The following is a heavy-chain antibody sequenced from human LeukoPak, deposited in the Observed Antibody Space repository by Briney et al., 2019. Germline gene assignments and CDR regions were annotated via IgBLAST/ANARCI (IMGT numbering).Heavy chain of an antibody. D-gene: IGHD2-2*02. CDR1: GGSFSGYY. CDR3: ARDRRKDCSSTSCYSPYYYGMDV. V-gene: IGHV4-34*01. J-gene: IGHJ6*02. Sequence: SETLSLTRAVYGGSFSGYYWSWIRQPPGKGLEWIGEINHSGSTNYNPSLKSRVTISVDTSKNQFSLKLSSVTAADTAVYYCARDRRKDCSSTSCYSPYYYGMDVWGQGTTVTVSS. CDR2: INHSGST.